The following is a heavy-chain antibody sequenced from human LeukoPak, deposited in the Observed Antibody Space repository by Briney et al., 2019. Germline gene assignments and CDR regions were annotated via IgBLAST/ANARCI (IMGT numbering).Heavy chain of an antibody. CDR2: LKREGGDK. Sequence: GSLRLSCTTSGFTFSTYWMSWVRQAPGKGLEWVATLKREGGDKYYVDSVKGRFTISRDNAKNSLYLQMDNLRAEDTAMYYCATEGSGSFYNPFDDWGQGTLVTVSS. CDR3: ATEGSGSFYNPFDD. V-gene: IGHV3-7*01. D-gene: IGHD3-10*01. CDR1: GFTFSTYW. J-gene: IGHJ4*02.